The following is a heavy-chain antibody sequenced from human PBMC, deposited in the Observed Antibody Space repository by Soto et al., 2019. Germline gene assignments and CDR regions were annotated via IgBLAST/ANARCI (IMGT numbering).Heavy chain of an antibody. Sequence: PSETLSLTCTVSGGSISSSSYYWGWIRQPPGKGLEWIGSIYYSGSTYYNPSLKSQVTISVDTSKNQFSLKLSSVTAADTAVFYCARRPEWFGEVSFDYWGQGTLVTVSS. CDR3: ARRPEWFGEVSFDY. D-gene: IGHD3-10*01. CDR2: IYYSGST. V-gene: IGHV4-39*01. J-gene: IGHJ4*02. CDR1: GGSISSSSYY.